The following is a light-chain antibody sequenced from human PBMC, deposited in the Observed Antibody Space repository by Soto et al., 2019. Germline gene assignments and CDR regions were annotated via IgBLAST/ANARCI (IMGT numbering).Light chain of an antibody. CDR2: KAS. J-gene: IGKJ2*01. V-gene: IGKV1-5*03. CDR1: QGISGW. Sequence: DIQMTQSPSTLSASVGDRVTITCRASQGISGWLALYQQKPGKAPRLLIYKASSLESGVPSRFSGSGFGTEFTLTISSLQPDDSGTYYCQQYETYFRTFGQGTKLEIK. CDR3: QQYETYFRT.